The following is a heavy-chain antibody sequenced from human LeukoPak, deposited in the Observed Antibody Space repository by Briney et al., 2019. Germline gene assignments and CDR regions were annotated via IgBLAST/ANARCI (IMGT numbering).Heavy chain of an antibody. CDR2: ISGSGEST. V-gene: IGHV3-23*01. CDR3: ARVMVRGASFDY. Sequence: PGGSLRLSCAASGFTFSRYAMSWVRQTPGKGLEWVSTISGSGESTYYADPVKGRFTISRDNSKKTVFLEMNSLRAEDTAVYYCARVMVRGASFDYWGQGTLVTVSS. CDR1: GFTFSRYA. J-gene: IGHJ4*02. D-gene: IGHD3-10*01.